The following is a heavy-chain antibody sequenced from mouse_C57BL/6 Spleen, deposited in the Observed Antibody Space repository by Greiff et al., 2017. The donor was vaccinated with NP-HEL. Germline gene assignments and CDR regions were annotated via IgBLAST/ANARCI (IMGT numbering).Heavy chain of an antibody. J-gene: IGHJ1*03. D-gene: IGHD1-1*01. CDR1: GYTFTGYW. CDR3: ARGRDYYGSTKWYFDV. CDR2: ILPGSGST. V-gene: IGHV1-9*01. Sequence: QVQLQQSGAELMKPGASVKLSCKATGYTFTGYWMEWVKQRPGHGLEWIGEILPGSGSTNYNEKFKGKATFTADTSSNTAYMQLSSLTTEDSAIYYGARGRDYYGSTKWYFDVWGTGTTVTVSS.